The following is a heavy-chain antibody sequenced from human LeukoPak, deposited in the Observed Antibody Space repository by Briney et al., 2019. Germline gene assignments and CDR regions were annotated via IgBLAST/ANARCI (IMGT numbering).Heavy chain of an antibody. D-gene: IGHD5-18*01. CDR2: IYSGGST. V-gene: IGHV3-66*01. CDR3: ARASTYSYGYPFDY. Sequence: GGSLRLSCAASGFTVSSNYMSWVRQAPGKGPEWVSVIYSGGSTYYADSVKGRFTISRDNSKNTLYLQMNSLRAEDTAVYYCARASTYSYGYPFDYWGQGTLVTVSS. CDR1: GFTVSSNY. J-gene: IGHJ4*02.